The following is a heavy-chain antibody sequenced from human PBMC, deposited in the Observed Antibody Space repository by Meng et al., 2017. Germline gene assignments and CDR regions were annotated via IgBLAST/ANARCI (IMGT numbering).Heavy chain of an antibody. CDR1: GGSVSSGSYY. J-gene: IGHJ4*02. Sequence: QVRLLRSGPGLVRPSGTLSLTCTVSGGSVSSGSYYWSWIRQPPGKGLEWIGYIYYSGSTNYNPSLKSRVTISVDTSKNQFSLKLSSVTAADTAVYYCARAIAVAGITIDYWGQGTLVTVSS. V-gene: IGHV4-61*01. D-gene: IGHD6-19*01. CDR2: IYYSGST. CDR3: ARAIAVAGITIDY.